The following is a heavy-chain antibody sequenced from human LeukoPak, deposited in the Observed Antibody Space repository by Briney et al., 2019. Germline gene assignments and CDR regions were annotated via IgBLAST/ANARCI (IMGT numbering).Heavy chain of an antibody. J-gene: IGHJ4*02. CDR3: ARSVSGVWLFDS. CDR2: SSSDETYK. Sequence: GGSLRLSCAASGFTFSSYWMSWVRQAPGKGLEWVSVSSSDETYKFYADSVRGRFTISRDNSKNRLYLQMSDLRAEDTAVYFCARSVSGVWLFDSWGQGTLVIVSS. CDR1: GFTFSSYW. D-gene: IGHD5/OR15-5a*01. V-gene: IGHV3-30*13.